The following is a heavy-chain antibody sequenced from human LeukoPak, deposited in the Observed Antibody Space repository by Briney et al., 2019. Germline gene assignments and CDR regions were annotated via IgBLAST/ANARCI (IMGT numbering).Heavy chain of an antibody. J-gene: IGHJ4*02. Sequence: PSETLSLTCTVSGGSISSYYWSWIRQPAGKGLEWIGRIYTSGSTNYNPSLKSRVTMYIDTSKNQFPLKLSSVTAADTAMYYCAKSNGYGLIDYWGQGTLVTVSS. D-gene: IGHD5-12*01. CDR3: AKSNGYGLIDY. CDR2: IYTSGST. CDR1: GGSISSYY. V-gene: IGHV4-4*07.